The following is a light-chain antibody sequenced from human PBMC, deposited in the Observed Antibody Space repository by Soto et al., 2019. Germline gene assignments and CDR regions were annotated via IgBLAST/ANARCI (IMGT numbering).Light chain of an antibody. Sequence: EIVLTQSPVTLSLSPGERATLSCRASQSISSYLAWYQQKPGQAPRLLIYDASKRATGIPARFSGGGSGTDFTLTISSLEAEDFAVYYFQQRANWQVTFGQGTRLDIK. CDR1: QSISSY. J-gene: IGKJ5*01. V-gene: IGKV3-11*01. CDR3: QQRANWQVT. CDR2: DAS.